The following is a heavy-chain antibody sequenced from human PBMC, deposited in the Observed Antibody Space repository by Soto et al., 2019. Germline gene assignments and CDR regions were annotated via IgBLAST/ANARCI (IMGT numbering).Heavy chain of an antibody. CDR2: ISYDGSNK. CDR3: AKDRPSIAGTLRVMGYYYYYGMDV. V-gene: IGHV3-30*18. J-gene: IGHJ6*02. D-gene: IGHD1-20*01. Sequence: PGGSLRLSCAASGFTFSSYGMHWVRQAPGKGLEWVAVISYDGSNKYYADSVKGRFTISRDNSKNTLYLQMNSLRAEDTAVYYCAKDRPSIAGTLRVMGYYYYYGMDVWGQGTTVTVSS. CDR1: GFTFSSYG.